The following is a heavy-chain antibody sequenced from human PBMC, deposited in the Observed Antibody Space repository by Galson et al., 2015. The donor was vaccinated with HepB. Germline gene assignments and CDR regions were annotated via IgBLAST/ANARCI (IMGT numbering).Heavy chain of an antibody. CDR1: GYTFTTYA. CDR2: INAGNGNT. V-gene: IGHV1-3*01. D-gene: IGHD3-9*01. CDR3: ARTGDILTGYYNFDY. J-gene: IGHJ4*02. Sequence: SVKVSCTASGYTFTTYALHWVRQAPGQRLEWMGWINAGNGNTKYSQKFQGRVTITRDTSASTAYMELSSLRSEDTAVYYCARTGDILTGYYNFDYWGQGTLVTVSS.